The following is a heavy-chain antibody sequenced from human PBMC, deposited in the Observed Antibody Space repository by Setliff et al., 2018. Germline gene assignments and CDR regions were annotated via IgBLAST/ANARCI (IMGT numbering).Heavy chain of an antibody. Sequence: SETLSLTCTVSGGSIGSYYWTWIRQSAGKGLEWIGRVYTTGSTAFNPSLNSRVTMSLDKSKNQFSLKLYSVTAADTAVYFCARVRITPYCMDVWGKGTTVTVSS. CDR2: VYTTGST. J-gene: IGHJ6*03. CDR1: GGSIGSYY. V-gene: IGHV4-4*07. CDR3: ARVRITPYCMDV. D-gene: IGHD3-10*01.